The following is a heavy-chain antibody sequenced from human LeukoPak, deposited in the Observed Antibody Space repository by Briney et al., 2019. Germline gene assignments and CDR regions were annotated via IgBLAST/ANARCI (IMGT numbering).Heavy chain of an antibody. D-gene: IGHD4-17*01. CDR3: ARALGDYGNNRVYYFDY. CDR1: GYTFTDYY. Sequence: ASVKVSCKASGYTFTDYYMHWVRQAPGQGLEWLGWINPNSGGTNYAQKFQGRVTMTRDTSISTAYMDLSRLTSDDTAMYYCARALGDYGNNRVYYFDYWGQGTLVTVSS. J-gene: IGHJ4*02. V-gene: IGHV1-2*02. CDR2: INPNSGGT.